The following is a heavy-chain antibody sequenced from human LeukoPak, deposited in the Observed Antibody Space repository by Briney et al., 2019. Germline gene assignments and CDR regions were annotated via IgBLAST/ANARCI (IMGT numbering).Heavy chain of an antibody. CDR2: ISGSGGST. Sequence: GGSLRLSCAASGFSFSSYWMNWVRQAPGKGLEWVSAISGSGGSTYYADSVKGRFTISRDNSKNTLYLQMNSLRAEDTAVYYCAKGNNWNDYWGQGTLVTVSS. CDR1: GFSFSSYW. J-gene: IGHJ4*02. CDR3: AKGNNWNDY. V-gene: IGHV3-23*01. D-gene: IGHD1-1*01.